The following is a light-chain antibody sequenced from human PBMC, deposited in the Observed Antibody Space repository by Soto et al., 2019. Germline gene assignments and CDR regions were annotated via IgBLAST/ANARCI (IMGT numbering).Light chain of an antibody. CDR2: GAS. Sequence: EIVMTQSPATLSVSPGERATLSCRASQSVSSSLAWYQHKPGQAPRLLIYGASTRATGIPARFSGSGSGTDFTLTISSLEPEDFAIYYCQQRQYWPPITFGQGTRLEIK. V-gene: IGKV3-15*01. J-gene: IGKJ5*01. CDR3: QQRQYWPPIT. CDR1: QSVSSS.